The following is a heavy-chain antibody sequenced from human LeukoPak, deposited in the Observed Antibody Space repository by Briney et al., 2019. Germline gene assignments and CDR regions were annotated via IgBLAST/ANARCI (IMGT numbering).Heavy chain of an antibody. J-gene: IGHJ3*02. CDR3: ATEGSKNAFDI. CDR1: GGSISSGDYY. Sequence: SETLSLTSTVSGGSISSGDYYWSWIRQPPGKGLEWIGYIYYSGSTYYNPSLKSRVTIPVDTTKNQFSLKLSSVTAADTAVYYCATEGSKNAFDIWGQGTMVTVSS. V-gene: IGHV4-30-4*08. CDR2: IYYSGST. D-gene: IGHD3-10*01.